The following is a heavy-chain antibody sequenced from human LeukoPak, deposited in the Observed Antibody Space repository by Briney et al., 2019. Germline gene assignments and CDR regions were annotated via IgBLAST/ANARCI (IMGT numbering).Heavy chain of an antibody. CDR3: AREGRYCSSTSCYGRYNWFDP. CDR1: GYTXTGYY. J-gene: IGHJ5*02. V-gene: IGHV1-2*02. Sequence: ASVKVSCKASGYTXTGYYMHWVRQAPGQGLEWMGWINPNSGGTNYAQKFQGRVTMTRDTSISTAYMELSRLRSDDTAVYYCAREGRYCSSTSCYGRYNWFDPWGQGTLVTVSS. D-gene: IGHD2-2*01. CDR2: INPNSGGT.